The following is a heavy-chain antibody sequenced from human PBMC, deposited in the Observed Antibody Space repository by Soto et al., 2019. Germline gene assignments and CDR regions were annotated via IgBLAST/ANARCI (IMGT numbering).Heavy chain of an antibody. Sequence: GGSLRLSCAASGFTFDDYGMSWVRQAPGKGLEWVSGINWNGGSTGYADSVKGRFTISRDNAKNSLYLQMNSLRAEDTALYYCARAGSYYYDSSGSNPQYFDYWGQGTLVTVSS. CDR2: INWNGGST. CDR3: ARAGSYYYDSSGSNPQYFDY. D-gene: IGHD3-22*01. CDR1: GFTFDDYG. V-gene: IGHV3-20*04. J-gene: IGHJ4*02.